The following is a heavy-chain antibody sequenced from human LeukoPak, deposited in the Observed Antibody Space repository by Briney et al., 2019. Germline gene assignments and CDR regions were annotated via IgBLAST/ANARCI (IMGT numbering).Heavy chain of an antibody. CDR1: GYRLTSYW. J-gene: IGHJ3*02. D-gene: IGHD2-8*01. Sequence: GESLKISCKGSGYRLTSYWISWGRQMPGKGLEGVGRIDPSDSYTNYSPSFQGDLTISADKSISTAYLQWSSLKASDTAMYYCARHQLLGPCFKGVCSDAFDIWGQGKMVTVSS. CDR2: IDPSDSYT. CDR3: ARHQLLGPCFKGVCSDAFDI. V-gene: IGHV5-10-1*01.